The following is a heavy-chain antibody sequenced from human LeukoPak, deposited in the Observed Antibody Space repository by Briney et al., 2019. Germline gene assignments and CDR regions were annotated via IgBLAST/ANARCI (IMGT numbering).Heavy chain of an antibody. D-gene: IGHD2-2*01. CDR3: AKYCSSTSCYGGLDY. Sequence: GGSLRPSCAASGFTFSSYGMHWVRQALGKGLEWVAVIWYDGSNKYYADSVKGRFTISRDNSKNTLYLQMNSLRAEDTAVYYCAKYCSSTSCYGGLDYWGQGTLVTVSS. V-gene: IGHV3-33*06. CDR1: GFTFSSYG. CDR2: IWYDGSNK. J-gene: IGHJ4*02.